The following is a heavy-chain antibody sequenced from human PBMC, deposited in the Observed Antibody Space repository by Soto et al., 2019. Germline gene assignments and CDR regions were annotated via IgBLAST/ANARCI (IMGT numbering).Heavy chain of an antibody. V-gene: IGHV3-30*18. CDR2: ISYDGSNK. J-gene: IGHJ4*02. D-gene: IGHD3-10*01. CDR3: AKSSAGSGNPYYFDY. CDR1: GFTFSSYG. Sequence: GSLRLSCAASGFTFSSYGMHWVRQAPGKGLEWVAVISYDGSNKYYADSVKGRFTISRDNSKNTLYLQMNSLRAEDTAVYYCAKSSAGSGNPYYFDYWGQGTLVTVSS.